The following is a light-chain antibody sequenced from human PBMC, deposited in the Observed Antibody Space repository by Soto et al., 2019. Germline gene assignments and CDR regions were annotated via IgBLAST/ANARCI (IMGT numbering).Light chain of an antibody. CDR3: QQLNSYPRLT. J-gene: IGKJ4*01. Sequence: IPLTQSPSSLSASVGDRVTITCRASQGISRYLAWYQQKPGKAPKLLIYGASTLQSGVPSRFSGSGSGTDFTLTISGLQPVDFATYYCQQLNSYPRLTFGGGTKVEIK. CDR2: GAS. CDR1: QGISRY. V-gene: IGKV1-9*01.